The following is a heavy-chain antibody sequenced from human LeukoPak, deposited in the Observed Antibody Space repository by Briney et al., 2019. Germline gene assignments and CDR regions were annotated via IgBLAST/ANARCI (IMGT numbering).Heavy chain of an antibody. D-gene: IGHD6-13*01. CDR1: GYTLTALS. V-gene: IGHV1-24*01. Sequence: ASVKVSCKVSGYTLTALSMHWVRQAPGKGLEWMGGFDPEDRETVYAQKFQGRVIMTEDTSTDTAYMELSSLRSEDTAVYYCARAPRGSSWYGGYYYYGMDVWGQGTTVTVSS. CDR2: FDPEDRET. J-gene: IGHJ6*02. CDR3: ARAPRGSSWYGGYYYYGMDV.